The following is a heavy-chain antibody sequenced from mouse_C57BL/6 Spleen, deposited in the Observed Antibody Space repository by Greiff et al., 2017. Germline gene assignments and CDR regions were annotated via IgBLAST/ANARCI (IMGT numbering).Heavy chain of an antibody. CDR3: AREDSTVVADY. V-gene: IGHV1-50*01. Sequence: QVQLKQPGAELVKPGASVKLSCKASGYTFTSYWMQWVKQRPGQGLEWIGEIDPSDSYTNYNQKFKGKATLTVDTSSSTAYMQLSSLTSEDSAVYYCAREDSTVVADYWGQGTTLTVSS. J-gene: IGHJ2*01. CDR2: IDPSDSYT. CDR1: GYTFTSYW. D-gene: IGHD1-1*01.